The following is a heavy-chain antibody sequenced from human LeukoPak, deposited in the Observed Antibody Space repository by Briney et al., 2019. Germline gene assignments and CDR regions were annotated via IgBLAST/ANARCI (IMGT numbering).Heavy chain of an antibody. J-gene: IGHJ4*02. CDR2: INHSGSA. CDR1: GGSFSGYY. CDR3: ARGRGIYYDGSGPLSTFDY. Sequence: PSETLSLTCAVYGGSFSGYYWSWIRQPPGKGLEWIGEINHSGSANYNPSLKSRVTTSVDTSKNQFSLKLTSVTAADTAVYYCARGRGIYYDGSGPLSTFDYWGQGTLVTVSS. D-gene: IGHD3-22*01. V-gene: IGHV4-34*01.